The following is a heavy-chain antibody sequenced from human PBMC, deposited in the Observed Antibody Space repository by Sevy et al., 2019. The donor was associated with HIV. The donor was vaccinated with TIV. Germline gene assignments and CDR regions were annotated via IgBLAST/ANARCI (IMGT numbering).Heavy chain of an antibody. CDR1: GGSFSGSY. J-gene: IGHJ2*01. CDR3: AGANYCGSGIYWYFDL. D-gene: IGHD3-10*01. V-gene: IGHV4-34*01. CDR2: INHSGST. Sequence: SETLSLTCAVYGGSFSGSYWSWIRQPPGKGLEWIGEINHSGSTNYNPSLKSRVTISVDTSKNQFSLRLSSVTAADTAVYYCAGANYCGSGIYWYFDLWGRGTLVTVSS.